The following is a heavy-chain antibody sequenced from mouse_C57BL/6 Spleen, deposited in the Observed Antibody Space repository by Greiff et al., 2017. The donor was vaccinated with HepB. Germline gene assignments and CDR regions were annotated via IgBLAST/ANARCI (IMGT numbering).Heavy chain of an antibody. CDR2: IDPSDSYT. CDR3: ARRITTVLDY. J-gene: IGHJ2*01. V-gene: IGHV1-59*01. CDR1: GYTFTSYW. D-gene: IGHD1-1*01. Sequence: QVQLKQPGAELVRPGTSVKLSCKASGYTFTSYWMHWVKQRPGQGLEWIGVIDPSDSYTNYNQKFKGKATLTVDTSSSTAYMQLSSLTSEDSAVYYCARRITTVLDYWGQGTTLTVSS.